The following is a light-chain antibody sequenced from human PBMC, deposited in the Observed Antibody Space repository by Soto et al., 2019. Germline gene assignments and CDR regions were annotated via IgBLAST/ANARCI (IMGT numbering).Light chain of an antibody. V-gene: IGKV3-15*01. J-gene: IGKJ1*01. CDR2: GAS. CDR1: QSVSRY. Sequence: EIVMTQSPASLSVSPGERVTLSCTASQSVSRYLAWYQQIPGQAPRLLIHGASTWAIGVPDRFSGSGSGTEFTLTISSLQSEDFAIYYWHQYKNCPWTFGQGTKVEI. CDR3: HQYKNCPWT.